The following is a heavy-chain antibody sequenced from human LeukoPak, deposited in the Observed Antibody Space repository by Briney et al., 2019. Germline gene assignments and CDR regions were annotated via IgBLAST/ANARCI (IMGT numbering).Heavy chain of an antibody. J-gene: IGHJ2*01. D-gene: IGHD3-22*01. CDR3: ARAARQGFTMIVVPFFYFDL. CDR2: INHSGST. Sequence: SETLFLTCTVSGGSISSGASDWGWIRQHPKRGLEWVGYINHSGSTYYNPSLGSRVTMSVDTSKNQFSLELSSVTAADSAVYYCARAARQGFTMIVVPFFYFDLRGRGTLVTVSS. CDR1: GGSISSGASD. V-gene: IGHV4-31*03.